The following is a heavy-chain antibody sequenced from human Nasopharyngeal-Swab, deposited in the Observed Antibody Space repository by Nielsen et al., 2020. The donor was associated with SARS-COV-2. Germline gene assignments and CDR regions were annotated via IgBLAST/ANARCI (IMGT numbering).Heavy chain of an antibody. CDR1: GYTFTSYA. Sequence: ASVKVSCKASGYTFTSYAMHWVRQAPGQRLEWMGWINAGNGNTKYSQKFQGRVTITRDTSASTAYMELSSLRSEDTAVYYCAREGGTMVVNEFGYWGQGTPVTVSS. CDR2: INAGNGNT. CDR3: AREGGTMVVNEFGY. D-gene: IGHD4-23*01. J-gene: IGHJ4*02. V-gene: IGHV1-3*01.